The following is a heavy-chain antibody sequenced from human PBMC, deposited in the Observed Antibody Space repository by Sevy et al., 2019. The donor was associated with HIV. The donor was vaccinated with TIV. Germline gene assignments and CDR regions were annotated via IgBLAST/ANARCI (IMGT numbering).Heavy chain of an antibody. CDR3: ARAGDYYDSSGYYSGRFDY. J-gene: IGHJ4*02. D-gene: IGHD3-22*01. Sequence: SETLSLTCAVYGGSFSGYYWSWIRQPPGKGLEWIGEINHSGSTNYNPSLKSRVTVSVDTSKNQFSLKLGSVTAADSAVYYCARAGDYYDSSGYYSGRFDYWGQGTLVTVSS. CDR1: GGSFSGYY. CDR2: INHSGST. V-gene: IGHV4-34*01.